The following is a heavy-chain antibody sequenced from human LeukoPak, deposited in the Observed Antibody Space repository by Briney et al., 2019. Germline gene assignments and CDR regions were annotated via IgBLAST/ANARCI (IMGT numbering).Heavy chain of an antibody. CDR3: TSDRLGGANYPDAFLI. Sequence: SQTLSLTCTVSGGSISCCSYDWRWIRQPAGKGLEWIGRIYTSGSPNYNPSLKSRVTISVDTSKNQFSLKLSSVTAADTAVYYCTSDRLGGANYPDAFLIWGQGTMATVSS. J-gene: IGHJ3*02. CDR1: GGSISCCSYD. CDR2: IYTSGSP. D-gene: IGHD1-7*01. V-gene: IGHV4-61*02.